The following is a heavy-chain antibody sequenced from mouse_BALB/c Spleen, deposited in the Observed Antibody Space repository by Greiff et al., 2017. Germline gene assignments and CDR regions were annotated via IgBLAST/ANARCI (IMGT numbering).Heavy chain of an antibody. CDR2: INPSTGYT. V-gene: IGHV1-7*01. CDR1: GYTFTSYW. CDR3: ARSGDYDVGWFAY. Sequence: QVQLQQSGAELAKPGASVKMSCKASGYTFTSYWMHWVKQRPGQGLEWIGYINPSTGYTEYNQKFKDKATLTADKSSSTAYMQLSSLTSEDSAVYYCARSGDYDVGWFAYWGQGTLVTVSA. D-gene: IGHD2-4*01. J-gene: IGHJ3*01.